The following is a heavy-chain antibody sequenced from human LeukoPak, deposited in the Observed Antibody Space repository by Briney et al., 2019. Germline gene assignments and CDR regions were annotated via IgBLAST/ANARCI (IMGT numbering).Heavy chain of an antibody. Sequence: PGGSLRLSCGVSGFTFNSYSMNWVRQAPGRGLEWVASIIGSGSEMFYADPLKGRFTVSRDNAKNSVYLQMNNLRAEDTAVYYCARRAPGYCITTSCPDTYYYYYYMDVWGKGTTVTVSS. D-gene: IGHD2-2*01. CDR3: ARRAPGYCITTSCPDTYYYYYYMDV. CDR1: GFTFNSYS. CDR2: IIGSGSEM. J-gene: IGHJ6*03. V-gene: IGHV3-21*01.